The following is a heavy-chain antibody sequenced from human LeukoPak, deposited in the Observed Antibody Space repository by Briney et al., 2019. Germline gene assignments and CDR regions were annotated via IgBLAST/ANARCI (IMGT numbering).Heavy chain of an antibody. J-gene: IGHJ6*03. D-gene: IGHD2-15*01. V-gene: IGHV3-74*03. CDR2: INSDGSST. Sequence: GGSLRLSCAASGFTFSSYWMHWVRQAPGKGLVWVSRINSDGSSTTYADSVKGRFTISRDNSKNTLYLQMNSLRAEDTAVYYCARVLRYCSGGNCYSGGLGYMDVWGKGTTVTISS. CDR1: GFTFSSYW. CDR3: ARVLRYCSGGNCYSGGLGYMDV.